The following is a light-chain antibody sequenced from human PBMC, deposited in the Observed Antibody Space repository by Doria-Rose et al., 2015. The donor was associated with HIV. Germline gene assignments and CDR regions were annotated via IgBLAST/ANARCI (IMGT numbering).Light chain of an antibody. V-gene: IGLV1-40*01. CDR2: GNS. CDR3: QSYDSSLSGSVV. CDR1: SSNIGADYD. J-gene: IGLJ2*01. Sequence: SVSGAPGQRVTISCTGSSSNIGADYDVHWYQQLPGTAPKLLIYGNSNRPSGVPDRFSGSKSGTSASLAITGLQAEDEADYYCQSYDSSLSGSVVFGGGTKLTVL.